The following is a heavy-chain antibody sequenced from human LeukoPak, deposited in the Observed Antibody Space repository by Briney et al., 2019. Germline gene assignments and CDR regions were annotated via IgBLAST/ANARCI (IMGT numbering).Heavy chain of an antibody. CDR2: INQDGSEK. V-gene: IGHV3-7*04. J-gene: IGHJ4*02. CDR1: GFTFSSYW. Sequence: GGSLGLSCAASGFTFSSYWMSWVRQAPGKGVEGVANINQDGSEKYYVDSVKGRFTISRDNDKNSLYLQMNRLRAEDTAVYYCARGTIAAAGYYYFDYWGQGTQVTVSS. CDR3: ARGTIAAAGYYYFDY. D-gene: IGHD6-13*01.